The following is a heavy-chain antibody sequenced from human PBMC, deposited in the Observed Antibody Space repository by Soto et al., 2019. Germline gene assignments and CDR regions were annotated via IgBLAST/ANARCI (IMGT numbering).Heavy chain of an antibody. V-gene: IGHV3-30*03. Sequence: QVQLVESGGGVVQPGRSLRLSFAASGFTFSNYGMHWVRQAPGKGLEWVAVISYHGSDKYYADSVKGRFTVSRDNTKSTLYLQMDSLRTEDTAVYYRAIDHLTTTVTAVGYWGQGTLVTVSS. J-gene: IGHJ4*02. D-gene: IGHD4-17*01. CDR2: ISYHGSDK. CDR1: GFTFSNYG. CDR3: AIDHLTTTVTAVGY.